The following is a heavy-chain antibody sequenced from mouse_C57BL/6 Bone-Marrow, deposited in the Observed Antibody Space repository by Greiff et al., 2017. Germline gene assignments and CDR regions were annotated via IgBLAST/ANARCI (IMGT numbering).Heavy chain of an antibody. D-gene: IGHD1-1*02. J-gene: IGHJ3*01. Sequence: QVQLQQPGAELVKPGASVKLSCKASGYTFTSYWMPWVKQRPGQGLEWIGMIHPNSGSTNYTEKFKGKATLTADKSSSTAYMQLSSLTSEDSAVYYCARGWWCDVAYWGQGTLVTVSA. V-gene: IGHV1-64*01. CDR1: GYTFTSYW. CDR2: IHPNSGST. CDR3: ARGWWCDVAY.